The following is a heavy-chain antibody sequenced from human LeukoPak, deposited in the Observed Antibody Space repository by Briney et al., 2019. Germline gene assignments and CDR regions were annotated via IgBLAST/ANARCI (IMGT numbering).Heavy chain of an antibody. J-gene: IGHJ4*02. V-gene: IGHV3-23*01. CDR1: GFTFSSYA. CDR2: ISGSGDST. CDR3: AKGPFCSGGSCYPGFYY. D-gene: IGHD2-15*01. Sequence: PGGSLRLSCAAIGFTFSSYAMSWVRQAPGKGLEWVSGISGSGDSTDYADSVKGRFTISRDNSKNTLYLQMNSLRAEDTAVYYCAKGPFCSGGSCYPGFYYWGQGTLVTVSS.